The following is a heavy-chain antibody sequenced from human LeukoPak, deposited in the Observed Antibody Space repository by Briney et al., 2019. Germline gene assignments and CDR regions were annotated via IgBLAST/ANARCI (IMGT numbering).Heavy chain of an antibody. D-gene: IGHD1-26*01. J-gene: IGHJ4*02. CDR1: GYTFIRYG. CDR3: GRDWDWHVQF. V-gene: IGHV1-18*01. Sequence: GASVKVSCKTSGYTFIRYGFSWVRQAPGQGLVWIGWIGVFNGNRNYAKSVQGRITLTADTSTNTTYMELRSLTSDDTAVYFCGRDWDWHVQFWGQGTLITVSS. CDR2: IGVFNGNR.